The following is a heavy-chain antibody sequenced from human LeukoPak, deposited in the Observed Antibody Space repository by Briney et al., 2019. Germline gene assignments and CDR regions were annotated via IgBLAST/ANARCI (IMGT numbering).Heavy chain of an antibody. D-gene: IGHD2-15*01. V-gene: IGHV3-30*03. CDR3: ARWWDGGLDY. Sequence: GALRLSCAASGFTFNSFGMHWVRQAPGKGLEWLAVISYDGRNKYYADSVKGRFTISRDNSKNTLYLQMNSLRAEDTAMYYCARWWDGGLDYWGQGTLVTVSS. J-gene: IGHJ4*02. CDR1: GFTFNSFG. CDR2: ISYDGRNK.